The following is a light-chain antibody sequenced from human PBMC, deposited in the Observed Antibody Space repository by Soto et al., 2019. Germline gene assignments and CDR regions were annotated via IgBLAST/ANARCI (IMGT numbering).Light chain of an antibody. J-gene: IGLJ3*02. V-gene: IGLV1-40*01. CDR3: QTFDSSLTISWV. CDR2: VDS. Sequence: QSVLTQPPSVSGAPGQRVTISCTGSISNIGRGYDVHCYQQLPGSAPRPLLSVDSNQPSGVPDRFSGSRSGTSASLAITGLQAEDEGDYYCQTFDSSLTISWVFGGGTKLTVL. CDR1: ISNIGRGYD.